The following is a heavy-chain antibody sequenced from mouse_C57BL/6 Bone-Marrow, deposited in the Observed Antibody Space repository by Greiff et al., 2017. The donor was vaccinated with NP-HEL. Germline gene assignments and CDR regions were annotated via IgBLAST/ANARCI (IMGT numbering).Heavy chain of an antibody. Sequence: DVQLQESGGGLVQPGGSLSLSCAASGFTFTDYYMSWVRQPPGKALEWVGFIRNKANGYTIEYSASVKGRFTIYRANSQSILYLQMNALRAEDSATYYCARSIYYDYADDPFYGMDYWGQGTSVTVSS. CDR3: ARSIYYDYADDPFYGMDY. V-gene: IGHV7-3*01. J-gene: IGHJ4*01. CDR2: IRNKANGYTI. D-gene: IGHD2-4*01. CDR1: GFTFTDYY.